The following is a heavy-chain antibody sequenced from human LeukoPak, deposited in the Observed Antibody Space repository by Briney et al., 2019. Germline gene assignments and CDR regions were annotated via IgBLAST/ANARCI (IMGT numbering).Heavy chain of an antibody. V-gene: IGHV3-7*01. D-gene: IGHD3-9*01. J-gene: IGHJ3*02. Sequence: GGSLRLSRAASGFTLSNYWWSWVRQAPGKGLEWVANIKQDGSDQYYVDSVNGRFTISRDNAKNSLYLQMNSLRAEDTAVYYCARDDWSHAFDIWGQGTMVTVSS. CDR3: ARDDWSHAFDI. CDR1: GFTLSNYW. CDR2: IKQDGSDQ.